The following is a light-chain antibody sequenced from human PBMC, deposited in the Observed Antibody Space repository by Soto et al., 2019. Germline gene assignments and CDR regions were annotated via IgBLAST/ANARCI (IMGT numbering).Light chain of an antibody. Sequence: QSVLTQPPSVSGAPGQRVTISCTGSSSNIGTGYDVHWYQQLPGTAPKLLIYDNSDRPSGVPDRFSGSKSGTSASLAITGLKAENEVVYYCQSYDTSSFLFGSGTKVTVL. V-gene: IGLV1-40*01. CDR1: SSNIGTGYD. CDR2: DNS. CDR3: QSYDTSSFL. J-gene: IGLJ1*01.